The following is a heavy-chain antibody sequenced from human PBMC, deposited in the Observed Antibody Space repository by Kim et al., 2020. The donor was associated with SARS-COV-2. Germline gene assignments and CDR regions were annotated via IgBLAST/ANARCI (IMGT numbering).Heavy chain of an antibody. CDR3: STEACQWFGGCPFNF. D-gene: IGHD3-10*01. V-gene: IGHV1-24*01. CDR2: FDPEDGER. J-gene: IGHJ4*02. Sequence: ASVKVSCKVSGYSLTESLMHWVRQTPGKGLEWMGGFDPEDGERIYAPKFQGRVTLSEETSRDTAYMELSSLRSEDTAVYYCSTEACQWFGGCPFNFWGQGTLVTVSS. CDR1: GYSLTESL.